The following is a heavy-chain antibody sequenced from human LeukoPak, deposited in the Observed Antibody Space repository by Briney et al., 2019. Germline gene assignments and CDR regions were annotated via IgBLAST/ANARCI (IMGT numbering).Heavy chain of an antibody. D-gene: IGHD6-19*01. V-gene: IGHV4-59*08. CDR3: AKYGNSGWVIDN. CDR1: GGSIGSDY. J-gene: IGHJ4*02. CDR2: IYYTGGT. Sequence: SETLSLTCTVSGGSIGSDYWTWLRQPPAKGLEYIGYIYYTGGTNYNPSLKSRVTISVDTSKNQFSLKLSSVTAADTAVYFCAKYGNSGWVIDNWGQGTLVTVSS.